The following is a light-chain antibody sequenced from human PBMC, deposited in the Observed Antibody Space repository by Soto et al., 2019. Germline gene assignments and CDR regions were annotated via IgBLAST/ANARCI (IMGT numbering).Light chain of an antibody. V-gene: IGLV1-51*02. Sequence: QSVLTQPPSVSAAPGQRVTISCTGSASNIGQNYVSWYQQLPGTAPKLLIYENIKRPSAIPDRFSGSKSATSATLAITGLQSGDEGDYWCGTWDSSLNSGLFGPGTKLTVL. CDR1: ASNIGQNY. CDR3: GTWDSSLNSGL. CDR2: ENI. J-gene: IGLJ1*01.